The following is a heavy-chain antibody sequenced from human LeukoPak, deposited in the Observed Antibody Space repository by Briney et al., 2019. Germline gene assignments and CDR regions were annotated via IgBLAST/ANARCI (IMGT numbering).Heavy chain of an antibody. D-gene: IGHD4-17*01. Sequence: GGSLRLSCAASGFTFSNYAMSWVRQAPGKGLEWVSAISGSGGSTYYADSVKGRFTISRDNSKNTLYLQMNSLRGEDTAVYYCAKGEGYGDQYYFDYWGQGTLVTVSS. CDR1: GFTFSNYA. CDR3: AKGEGYGDQYYFDY. V-gene: IGHV3-23*01. CDR2: ISGSGGST. J-gene: IGHJ4*02.